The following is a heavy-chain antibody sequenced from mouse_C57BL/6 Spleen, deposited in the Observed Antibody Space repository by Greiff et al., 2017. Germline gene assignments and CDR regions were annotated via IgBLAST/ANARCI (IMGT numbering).Heavy chain of an antibody. D-gene: IGHD1-1*01. Sequence: VQLQQSGPELVKPGASVKISCKASGYSFTDYNMNWVKQSNGKSLEWIGVINPNYGTTSYNQKFKGKAKLTVAQSSSTAYMQLNSLTSEDSADYYGASSGAVVASDYWGQGTTLTVSS. CDR3: ASSGAVVASDY. V-gene: IGHV1-39*01. CDR1: GYSFTDYN. J-gene: IGHJ2*01. CDR2: INPNYGTT.